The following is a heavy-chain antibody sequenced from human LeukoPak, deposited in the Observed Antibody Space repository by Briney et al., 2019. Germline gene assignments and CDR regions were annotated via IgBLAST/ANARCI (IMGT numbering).Heavy chain of an antibody. CDR3: AKDMGYSSSWSDAFDI. D-gene: IGHD6-13*01. V-gene: IGHV3-9*01. Sequence: GGSLRLSCAASGFTFDDYAMPWVRHAPGKGLEWVSGISWNSGSIGYADSVKGRFTISRDNAKNSLYLQMNSLRAEDTALYYCAKDMGYSSSWSDAFDIWGQGTMVTVSS. CDR2: ISWNSGSI. CDR1: GFTFDDYA. J-gene: IGHJ3*02.